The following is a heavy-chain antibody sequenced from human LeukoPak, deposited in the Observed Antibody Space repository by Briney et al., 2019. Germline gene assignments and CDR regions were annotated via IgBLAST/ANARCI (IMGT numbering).Heavy chain of an antibody. CDR2: ISSSSSYI. V-gene: IGHV3-21*01. CDR1: GFTFSSYS. Sequence: GGSLRLSCAASGFTFSSYSMNWVRQAPGKGLEWVSSISSSSSYIYYADSVKGRFTISRDNVKNSLYLQMSSLRAEDTAVHYCARHPHEAGGYWGQGTLVTVSS. D-gene: IGHD2-8*02. CDR3: ARHPHEAGGY. J-gene: IGHJ4*02.